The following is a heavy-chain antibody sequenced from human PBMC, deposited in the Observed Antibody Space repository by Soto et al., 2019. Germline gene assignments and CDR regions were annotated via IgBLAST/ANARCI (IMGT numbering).Heavy chain of an antibody. Sequence: PGGSLRLSCSASGFTFSSYAMHWVRQAPGKGLEYVSAISSNGGSTYYADSVKGRFTISRDNSKNTLYLQMSSLRAEDTAVYYCVKDRLYVDFWSGYSVRGTFDYWGQGTLVTVSS. CDR3: VKDRLYVDFWSGYSVRGTFDY. CDR2: ISSNGGST. J-gene: IGHJ4*02. D-gene: IGHD3-3*01. V-gene: IGHV3-64D*06. CDR1: GFTFSSYA.